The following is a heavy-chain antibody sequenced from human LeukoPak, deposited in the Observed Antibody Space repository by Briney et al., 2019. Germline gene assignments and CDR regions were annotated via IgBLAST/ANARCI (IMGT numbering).Heavy chain of an antibody. CDR2: ISYDGSNK. V-gene: IGHV3-30*19. CDR1: GFTFSTYG. D-gene: IGHD3-22*01. Sequence: GGSLRLSCSASGFTFSTYGMHWVRQAPGKGLEWVAVISYDGSNKYYADSVKGRFTISRDNSKNTLYLQMNSLRAEDTAVYYCARPISTISSGYYYGGGFDYWGQGTLVTVSS. CDR3: ARPISTISSGYYYGGGFDY. J-gene: IGHJ4*02.